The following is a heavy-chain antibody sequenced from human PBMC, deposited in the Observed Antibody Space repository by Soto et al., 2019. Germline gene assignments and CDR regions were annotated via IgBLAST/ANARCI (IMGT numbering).Heavy chain of an antibody. CDR3: AKVWELKYYFDY. CDR2: ISYDGSNK. Sequence: GGSLRLSCAASGFTFSSYGMHWVRQAPGKGLEWVAVISYDGSNKYYADSVKGRFTISRDNSKNTLYLQMNSLRAEDTAVYYCAKVWELKYYFDYWGQGTLVTVSS. CDR1: GFTFSSYG. J-gene: IGHJ4*02. V-gene: IGHV3-30*18. D-gene: IGHD1-26*01.